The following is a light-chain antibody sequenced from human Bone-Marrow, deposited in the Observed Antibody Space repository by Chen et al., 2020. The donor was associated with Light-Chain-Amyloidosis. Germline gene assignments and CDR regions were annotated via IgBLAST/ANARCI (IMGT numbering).Light chain of an antibody. Sequence: EIVLTQSPGTLSLYPGERATLSCRASQSVSSSYLAWYQKKPGQAPRLLIYGASSRATGIPDRFSGSGSGTDFTLTISRLEPEDFAVYYCQQYGSSLMYTFGQGTKLEIK. V-gene: IGKV3-20*01. CDR3: QQYGSSLMYT. CDR1: QSVSSSY. CDR2: GAS. J-gene: IGKJ2*01.